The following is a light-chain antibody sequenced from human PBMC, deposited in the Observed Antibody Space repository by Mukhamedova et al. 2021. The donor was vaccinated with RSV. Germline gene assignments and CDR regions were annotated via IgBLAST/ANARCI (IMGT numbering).Light chain of an antibody. J-gene: IGKJ2*01. Sequence: WYQRRVHGKVPNLLISTASTLQSGVPSRFSGSGSGTDFTLTINSLQPEDVATYYCQKYDSAPYTFGGGPSWRSN. CDR2: TAS. V-gene: IGKV1-27*01. CDR3: QKYDSAPYT.